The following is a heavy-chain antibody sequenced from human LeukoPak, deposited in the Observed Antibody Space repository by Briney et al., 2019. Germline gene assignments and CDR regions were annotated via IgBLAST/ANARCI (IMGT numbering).Heavy chain of an antibody. D-gene: IGHD1-1*01. CDR3: ARVLGGVSVQLERRGPYYFDY. Sequence: GASVKVSCKASGYTFTSYYMHWVRQAPGQGLEWMGIINPNGGSTSYAQKFQGRVTMTRDTSTSTVYMELSSLRSEDTAVYYCARVLGGVSVQLERRGPYYFDYWGQGTLVTVSS. V-gene: IGHV1-46*01. CDR1: GYTFTSYY. J-gene: IGHJ4*02. CDR2: INPNGGST.